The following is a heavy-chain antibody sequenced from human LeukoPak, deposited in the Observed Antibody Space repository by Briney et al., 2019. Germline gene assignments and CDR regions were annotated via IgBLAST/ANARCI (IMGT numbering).Heavy chain of an antibody. CDR1: GGSFSGYY. V-gene: IGHV4-34*01. CDR3: VRWRIGHRRGANKQPFLNTHNWFDP. J-gene: IGHJ5*02. D-gene: IGHD3-10*01. CDR2: INHSGST. Sequence: SETLSLTCAVYGGSFSGYYWSWIRQPPGKGLEWIGEINHSGSTNHNPSLKSRVTISVDTSKNQFSLKLSSVTAADTAVYYCVRWRIGHRRGANKQPFLNTHNWFDPWGQGTLVTVSS.